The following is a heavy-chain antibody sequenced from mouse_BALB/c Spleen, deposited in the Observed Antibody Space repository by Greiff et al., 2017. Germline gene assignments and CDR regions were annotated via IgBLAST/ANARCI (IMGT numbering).Heavy chain of an antibody. CDR2: INPGSGGT. Sequence: VQLHQSGAELVRPGTSVKVSCKASGYAFTNYLIEWVKQRPGQGLEWIGVINPGSGGTNYNEKFKGKATLTADKSSSTAYMQLSSLTSDDSAVYFCARGPAFGDWGQGTTLTVSS. CDR3: ARGPAFGD. CDR1: GYAFTNYL. V-gene: IGHV1-54*01. J-gene: IGHJ2*01.